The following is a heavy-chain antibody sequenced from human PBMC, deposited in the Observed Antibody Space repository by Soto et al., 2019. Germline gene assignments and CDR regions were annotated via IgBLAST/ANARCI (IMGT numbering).Heavy chain of an antibody. J-gene: IGHJ4*02. CDR3: ARDGDVNTGFGKDY. D-gene: IGHD2-21*01. CDR2: IWYDGGNK. V-gene: IGHV3-33*01. CDR1: GFTFSNYG. Sequence: GGSLRLSCAASGFTFSNYGMHWVRQAPGKGLEWVAFIWYDGGNKYYAESVKGRFTISRDNSKNTLYLQMNSLRAEDTAVYYCARDGDVNTGFGKDYWGQGTLVTVS.